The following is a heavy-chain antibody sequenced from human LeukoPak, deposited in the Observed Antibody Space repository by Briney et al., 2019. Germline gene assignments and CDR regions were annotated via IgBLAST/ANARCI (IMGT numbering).Heavy chain of an antibody. CDR1: GFTFSSYA. CDR3: AKLLNYYDSSEEYYYYYGMDV. V-gene: IGHV3-23*01. D-gene: IGHD3-22*01. Sequence: GGSLRLSCAASGFTFSSYAMSWVRQAPGKGLEWVSAISGSGGSTYYADSVKGRFTISRDNSKNTLYLQMNSLRAEDTAVYYCAKLLNYYDSSEEYYYYYGMDVWGQGTTVTVSS. CDR2: ISGSGGST. J-gene: IGHJ6*02.